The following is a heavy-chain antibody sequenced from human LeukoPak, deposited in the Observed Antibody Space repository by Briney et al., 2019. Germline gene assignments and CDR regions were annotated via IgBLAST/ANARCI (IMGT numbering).Heavy chain of an antibody. D-gene: IGHD3-22*01. CDR3: AGVSYDSSGYYPY. J-gene: IGHJ4*02. CDR2: IYHSGST. V-gene: IGHV4-30-2*01. CDR1: GGSISSGGYY. Sequence: PSQTLSLTCTVSGGSISSGGYYWSWIRQPPGKGLEWIGYIYHSGSTYYNPSLKSRVTISVDTSKNQFSLKLSSVTAADTAVYYCAGVSYDSSGYYPYWGQGTLVTVSS.